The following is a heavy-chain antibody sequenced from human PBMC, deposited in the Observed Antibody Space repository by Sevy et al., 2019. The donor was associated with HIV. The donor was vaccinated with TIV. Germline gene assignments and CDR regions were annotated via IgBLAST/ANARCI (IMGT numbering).Heavy chain of an antibody. CDR2: IIPIFGTA. V-gene: IGHV1-69*13. CDR1: GGTFSSYA. D-gene: IGHD6-13*01. J-gene: IGHJ6*02. CDR3: ASLFVRIAAAGTWYYGMDV. Sequence: ASVKVSCKASGGTFSSYAISWVRQAPGQGLEWMGGIIPIFGTANYAQKFQGRVTITADESTSTAYMELSSLGSEDTAVYYCASLFVRIAAAGTWYYGMDVWGQGTTVTVSS.